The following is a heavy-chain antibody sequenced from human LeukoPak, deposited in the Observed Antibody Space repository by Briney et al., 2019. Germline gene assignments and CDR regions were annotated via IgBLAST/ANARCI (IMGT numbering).Heavy chain of an antibody. CDR1: GFTFSSYE. J-gene: IGHJ4*02. V-gene: IGHV3-48*03. Sequence: GGSLRLSCAASGFTFSSYEMNWVRQAPGKGLEWVSYISSSGSTIYYADSVKGRFTISRDNAKNSLYLQMNSLRAEDTAVYYCAKGTKRKLLWFGELLEVYFDYWGQGTLVTVSS. D-gene: IGHD3-10*01. CDR2: ISSSGSTI. CDR3: AKGTKRKLLWFGELLEVYFDY.